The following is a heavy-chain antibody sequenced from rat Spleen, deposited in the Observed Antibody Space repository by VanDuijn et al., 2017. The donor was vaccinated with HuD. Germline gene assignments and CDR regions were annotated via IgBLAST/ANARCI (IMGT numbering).Heavy chain of an antibody. CDR3: ARLGTEAIGNWFSY. CDR2: IQSDGSST. CDR1: GFTVSDYY. V-gene: IGHV5-7*01. D-gene: IGHD1-11*01. Sequence: EVQLVESGGGLVQPGRSLKLSCAASGFTVSDYYMARVPQASTNGLEWLATIQSDGSSTFYRDSVRGRFTGSRNNAKRTLYLQMDSLTSEDTATYYCARLGTEAIGNWFSYWSQGTLVTVSS. J-gene: IGHJ3*01.